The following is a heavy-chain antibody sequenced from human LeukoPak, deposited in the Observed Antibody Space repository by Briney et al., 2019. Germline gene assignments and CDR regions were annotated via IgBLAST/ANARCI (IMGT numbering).Heavy chain of an antibody. J-gene: IGHJ4*02. CDR3: ARYYYDSSGYYHYFDY. Sequence: GGSLRLSWAASGFTFSSYSMNWVRQAPGKGLEWVSSISSSSSYIYYADSVKGRFTISRDNAKNSLYLRMNSLRAEDTAVYYCARYYYDSSGYYHYFDYWGQGTLVTVSS. D-gene: IGHD3-22*01. CDR1: GFTFSSYS. CDR2: ISSSSSYI. V-gene: IGHV3-21*01.